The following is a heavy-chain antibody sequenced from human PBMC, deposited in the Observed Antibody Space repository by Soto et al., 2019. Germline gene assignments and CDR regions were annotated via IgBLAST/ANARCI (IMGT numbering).Heavy chain of an antibody. Sequence: PGGSRRLSCAAAGFPFSSYGMHWVRQAPGKGLEWVAVIWYDGSNKYYADSVKGRFTISRDNSKNTLYLQMNSLRAEDTAVYYCARDEPGRGMDVWGQGTTVTVSS. CDR1: GFPFSSYG. V-gene: IGHV3-33*01. CDR3: ARDEPGRGMDV. CDR2: IWYDGSNK. J-gene: IGHJ6*02.